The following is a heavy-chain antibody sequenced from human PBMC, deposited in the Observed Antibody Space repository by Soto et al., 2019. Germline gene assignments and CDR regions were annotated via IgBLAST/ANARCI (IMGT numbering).Heavy chain of an antibody. CDR1: GYSFTSYW. V-gene: IGHV5-51*01. D-gene: IGHD6-6*01. Sequence: GESLKISCKGSGYSFTSYWIGWVRQMPGKGLEWMGIIYPGDSDTRYSPSFQDQVTISADKSISTAYLQWSSLKASDTAMYYCARGGREQLVLDAFDIWGQGTMVTVSS. CDR2: IYPGDSDT. J-gene: IGHJ3*02. CDR3: ARGGREQLVLDAFDI.